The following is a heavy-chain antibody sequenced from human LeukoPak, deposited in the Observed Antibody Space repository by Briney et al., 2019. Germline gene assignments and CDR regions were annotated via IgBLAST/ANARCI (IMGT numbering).Heavy chain of an antibody. Sequence: GGSLRLSCAASGFTFSSYGMHWVRQAPGKGLEWVASISSSSSSIYYADSVKGRFTISRDNAKNSLYLQMHSLRAEDTAVYYCARVTGLQLVQGLDYWGQGSLVTVSS. CDR3: ARVTGLQLVQGLDY. D-gene: IGHD6-13*01. V-gene: IGHV3-21*01. CDR1: GFTFSSYG. CDR2: ISSSSSSI. J-gene: IGHJ4*02.